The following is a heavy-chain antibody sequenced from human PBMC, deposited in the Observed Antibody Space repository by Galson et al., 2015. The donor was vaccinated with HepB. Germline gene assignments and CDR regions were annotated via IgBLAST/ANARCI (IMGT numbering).Heavy chain of an antibody. J-gene: IGHJ1*01. Sequence: SLRLSCAASGFTFSSYNMHWVRQAPGKGLEWVSSITSSSYNISYADSAKGRFTISKDNAKNSLFLQMNSLRAEDTAVYYCARGGDSVNFQHWGQGTLVTVSS. V-gene: IGHV3-21*01. D-gene: IGHD4-17*01. CDR3: ARGGDSVNFQH. CDR2: ITSSSYNI. CDR1: GFTFSSYN.